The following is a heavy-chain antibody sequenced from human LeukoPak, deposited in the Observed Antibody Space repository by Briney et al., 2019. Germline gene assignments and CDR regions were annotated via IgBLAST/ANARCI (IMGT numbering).Heavy chain of an antibody. CDR1: GGPISSYY. D-gene: IGHD1-26*01. Sequence: SETLSLTCTVSGGPISSYYWSWIRQPPGKGLEWIGYIYYSGSTNYNPSLKSRVTISVDTSKNQFSLKLSSVTAADTAVYYCAREVGANDAFDIWGQGTMVTVSS. CDR2: IYYSGST. J-gene: IGHJ3*02. V-gene: IGHV4-59*01. CDR3: AREVGANDAFDI.